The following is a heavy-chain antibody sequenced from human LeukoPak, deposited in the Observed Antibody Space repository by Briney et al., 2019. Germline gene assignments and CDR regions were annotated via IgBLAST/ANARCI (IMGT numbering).Heavy chain of an antibody. Sequence: SETLSLTCAVSGGSISSGDYSWSWIRQPPGKGLEWIGNIYYSGSTYYNPSLKSRVNISVDTSKNQFSLKLTSVTAADTAVYYCARSQFYGSGSYQGRWFDPRGQGTLVTVSS. J-gene: IGHJ5*02. CDR1: GGSISSGDYS. D-gene: IGHD3-10*01. CDR2: IYYSGST. V-gene: IGHV4-30-4*07. CDR3: ARSQFYGSGSYQGRWFDP.